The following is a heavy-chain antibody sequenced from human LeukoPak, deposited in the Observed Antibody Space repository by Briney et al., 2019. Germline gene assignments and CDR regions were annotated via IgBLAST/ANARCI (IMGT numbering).Heavy chain of an antibody. CDR1: GFTFSSYS. V-gene: IGHV3-73*01. CDR3: TRRGLAGPGDY. Sequence: GGSLRLSCAASGFTFSSYSMNWVRQASGKGLEWVGRIRSKANSYATAYAASVKGRFTISRDDSKNTAYLQMNSLKTEDTAVYYCTRRGLAGPGDYWGQGTLVTVSS. D-gene: IGHD3/OR15-3a*01. J-gene: IGHJ4*02. CDR2: IRSKANSYAT.